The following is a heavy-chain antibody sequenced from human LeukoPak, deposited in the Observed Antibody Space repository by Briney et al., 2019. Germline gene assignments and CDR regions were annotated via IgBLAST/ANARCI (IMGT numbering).Heavy chain of an antibody. CDR2: ISGCGYAI. CDR1: GFTFSDFH. J-gene: IGHJ4*02. Sequence: GGSLRLSCTASGFTFSDFHISWIRQAPGKGLEWVSHISGCGYAIHHPGSVKGRFTISRDNAKNSLYLQMSSLRVEDSAVYYCARLSGTYSRGGDHWGQGTLVTVSS. V-gene: IGHV3-11*01. CDR3: ARLSGTYSRGGDH. D-gene: IGHD1-26*01.